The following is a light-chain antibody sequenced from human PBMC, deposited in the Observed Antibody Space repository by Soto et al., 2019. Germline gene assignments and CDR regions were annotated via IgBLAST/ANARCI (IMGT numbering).Light chain of an antibody. CDR1: QSVSSN. CDR2: GAS. Sequence: EIVMTQSPATLSVSLGERATLPCRASQSVSSNLAWHQQKPGQAPRLLIYGASTRATGIPARFSGSGSGTDFTLTINILQSEDFAVYYCQQYNNWPRTFGQGTKVEIK. V-gene: IGKV3-15*01. CDR3: QQYNNWPRT. J-gene: IGKJ1*01.